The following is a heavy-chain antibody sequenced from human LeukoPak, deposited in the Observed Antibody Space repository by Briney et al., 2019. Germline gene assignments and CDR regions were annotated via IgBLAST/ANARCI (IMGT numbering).Heavy chain of an antibody. V-gene: IGHV3-21*01. CDR2: ISSNSNYI. J-gene: IGHJ6*03. CDR3: AREGLTGATNYYYMDV. CDR1: GITFRTYS. D-gene: IGHD1-26*01. Sequence: GGSLRLSCEASGITFRTYSMSWVRQAPGKGLEWVSSISSNSNYIYYADSVKGRFTISRDNAKNSLYLQMNSLRAEDTAVYYCAREGLTGATNYYYMDVWGKGTTVTVSS.